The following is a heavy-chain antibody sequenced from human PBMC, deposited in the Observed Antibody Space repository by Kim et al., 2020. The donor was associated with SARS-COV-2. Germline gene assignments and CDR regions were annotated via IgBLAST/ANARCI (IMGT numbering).Heavy chain of an antibody. CDR3: ATVRSGRGSSGS. V-gene: IGHV3-21*01. J-gene: IGHJ4*02. Sequence: GGSLRLSCAASGFTFGSYSMNWVRQAPGKGLEWVSYISSSGSYIYYLDSVKGRFTVSRDNAKNSLYLQMNSLRPEDTAVYYCATVRSGRGSSGSWGQGTLVTVS. CDR2: ISSSGSYI. D-gene: IGHD3-10*01. CDR1: GFTFGSYS.